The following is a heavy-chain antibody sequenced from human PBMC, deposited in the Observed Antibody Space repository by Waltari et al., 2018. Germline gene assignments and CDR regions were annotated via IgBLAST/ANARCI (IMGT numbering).Heavy chain of an antibody. CDR3: CVTDSYDY. Sequence: EVQLVESGGGLVQPGGSLRLSCVASRFIFSRYAMSWVRQAPGKGLEWVSAISGDGTSTSYADSVKGRFTVSSDNSQNTLFLRMNSLRADDTAMYYCCVTDSYDYWGQGTLVTVSP. CDR2: ISGDGTST. CDR1: RFIFSRYA. D-gene: IGHD2-21*02. V-gene: IGHV3-23*04. J-gene: IGHJ4*02.